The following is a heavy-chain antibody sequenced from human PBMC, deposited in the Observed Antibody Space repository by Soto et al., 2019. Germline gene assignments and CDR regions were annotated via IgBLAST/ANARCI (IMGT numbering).Heavy chain of an antibody. CDR1: GGSISSGGYS. D-gene: IGHD2-15*01. J-gene: IGHJ5*02. CDR2: IYHSGST. V-gene: IGHV4-30-2*01. CDR3: ARGRTVVVVAAIRGGRLDP. Sequence: PSETLSLTCAVSGGSISSGGYSWSWIRQPPGKGLEWIGYIYHSGSTYYNPSLKSRVTISVDRSKNQFSLKLSSVTAADTAVYYCARGRTVVVVAAIRGGRLDPWGQGTLVTVSS.